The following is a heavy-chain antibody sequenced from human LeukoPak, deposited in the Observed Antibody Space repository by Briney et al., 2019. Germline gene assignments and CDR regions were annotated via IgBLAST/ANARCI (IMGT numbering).Heavy chain of an antibody. V-gene: IGHV1-2*02. CDR3: ARDREQLLITTWFDP. J-gene: IGHJ5*02. D-gene: IGHD1-26*01. CDR2: INPNSGGT. CDR1: GYTFTGYY. Sequence: GASVKVSCKASGYTFTGYYMHWVRQAPGQGLEWMGWINPNSGGTNYAQKFQGRVTMTRDTSISTAYMELSRLRSDDTAVYYCARDREQLLITTWFDPWGQGTLVTVSS.